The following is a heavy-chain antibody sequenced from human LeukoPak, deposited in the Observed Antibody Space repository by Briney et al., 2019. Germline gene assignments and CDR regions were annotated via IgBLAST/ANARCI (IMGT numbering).Heavy chain of an antibody. V-gene: IGHV1-46*01. CDR1: GYTFTGYY. D-gene: IGHD6-13*01. CDR2: INPSGGST. CDR3: ARRAAAFDP. J-gene: IGHJ5*02. Sequence: ASAKVSCKASGYTFTGYYMHWVRQAPGQGLEWMGIINPSGGSTSYAQKFQGRVTMTRDMSTSTVYMELSSLRSEDTAVYYCARRAAAFDPWGQGTLVTVSS.